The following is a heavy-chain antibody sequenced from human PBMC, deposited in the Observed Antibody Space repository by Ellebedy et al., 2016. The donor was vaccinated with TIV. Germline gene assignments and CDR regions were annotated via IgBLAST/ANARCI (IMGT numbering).Heavy chain of an antibody. CDR1: GFTFNSYV. Sequence: PGGSLRLSCVASGFTFNSYVMSWVRQAPGKRLEWVSAISASGHRTFYADSVKGRFTISRDNSKNTLLLQMYSLRVDDTAVYYCAKARRGDYVIFGLDVWGQGTTVPVSS. V-gene: IGHV3-23*01. J-gene: IGHJ6*02. CDR3: AKARRGDYVIFGLDV. CDR2: ISASGHRT. D-gene: IGHD4-17*01.